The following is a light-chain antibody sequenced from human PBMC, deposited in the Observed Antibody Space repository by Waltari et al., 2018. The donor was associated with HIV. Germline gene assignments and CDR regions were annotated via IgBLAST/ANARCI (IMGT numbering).Light chain of an antibody. V-gene: IGKV4-1*01. CDR1: RTVLYSSDNQNY. CDR3: QQYYTVPPT. Sequence: DIVMTQSPESLAVSLGERANINCTSRRTVLYSSDNQNYLAWFLQRPGQSPRVFLFWASTRACGVPYRFSGCWSGTDFSLTLSSLQADDVGIYYCQQYYTVPPTFGGGTKVEI. J-gene: IGKJ4*01. CDR2: WAS.